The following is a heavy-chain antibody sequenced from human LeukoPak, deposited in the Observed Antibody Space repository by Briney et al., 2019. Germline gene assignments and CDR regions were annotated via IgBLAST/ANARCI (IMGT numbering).Heavy chain of an antibody. CDR2: INPNSGGT. Sequence: ASVKVSCKASGYTFTGYFMHWVRQAPGQGLEWMGWINPNSGGTNYAQKFQGRVTMTRDTSISTAYMELSRLRSDDTAVYYCARDTVIVGAPYYYYYMDVWGKGTTVTVSS. V-gene: IGHV1-2*02. D-gene: IGHD1-26*01. J-gene: IGHJ6*03. CDR3: ARDTVIVGAPYYYYYMDV. CDR1: GYTFTGYF.